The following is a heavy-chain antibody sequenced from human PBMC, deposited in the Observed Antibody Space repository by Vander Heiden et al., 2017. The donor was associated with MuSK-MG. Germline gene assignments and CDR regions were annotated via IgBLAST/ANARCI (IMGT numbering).Heavy chain of an antibody. CDR1: GFTFSSYA. V-gene: IGHV3-23*01. D-gene: IGHD3-9*01. CDR2: ISGSGGST. CDR3: AGDWPREHY. Sequence: EVQLLESGGGLVQPGGSLRLSCAASGFTFSSYAMSWVRQAPGKGLEWVSAISGSGGSTDDADSVKGRFTISRDNSKNTLYMKMNRLRAEDTAVDYCAGDWPREHYWGQGTLVTVSS. J-gene: IGHJ4*02.